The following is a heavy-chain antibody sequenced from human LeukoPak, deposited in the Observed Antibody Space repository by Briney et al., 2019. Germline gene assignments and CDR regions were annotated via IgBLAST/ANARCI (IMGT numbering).Heavy chain of an antibody. V-gene: IGHV1-24*01. Sequence: GASVTVSCKVSGYTLTELSMHWVRQAPGKGLEWMGGFDPEDGETIYAQKFQGRVTMTEDTSTDTAYMELSSLRSEDTAVYYCATGRTTVTTFDYWGQGTLVTVSS. CDR2: FDPEDGET. CDR3: ATGRTTVTTFDY. D-gene: IGHD4-17*01. CDR1: GYTLTELS. J-gene: IGHJ4*02.